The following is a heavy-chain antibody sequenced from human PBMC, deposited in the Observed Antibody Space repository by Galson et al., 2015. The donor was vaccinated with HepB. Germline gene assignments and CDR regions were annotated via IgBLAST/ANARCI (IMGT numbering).Heavy chain of an antibody. CDR3: AKDRKRPDY. Sequence: SLRLSCAASGFTFSSFAMSWVRQAPGKGLEWVSSISNSGGSTYYADSVKGRFTISRDNSKNTLYLQMNSLRAEDTAIYYCAKDRKRPDYWGQGTLVTVSS. V-gene: IGHV3-23*01. J-gene: IGHJ4*02. CDR1: GFTFSSFA. CDR2: ISNSGGST.